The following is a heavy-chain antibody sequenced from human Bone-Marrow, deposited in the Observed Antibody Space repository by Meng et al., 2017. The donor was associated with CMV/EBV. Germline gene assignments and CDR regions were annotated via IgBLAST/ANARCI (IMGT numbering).Heavy chain of an antibody. D-gene: IGHD3-10*01. Sequence: GGSLRLSCAASGFTFSDYYMSWVRQAPGKGLEWVSVIYSGGSTYYADSVKGRFTISRDNSKNTLYLQMNSLRAEDTAVYYCARAHIDYYGSGSYAPVDYYGMDVWGQGTTVTVSS. CDR2: IYSGGST. J-gene: IGHJ6*02. CDR1: GFTFSDYY. CDR3: ARAHIDYYGSGSYAPVDYYGMDV. V-gene: IGHV3-53*01.